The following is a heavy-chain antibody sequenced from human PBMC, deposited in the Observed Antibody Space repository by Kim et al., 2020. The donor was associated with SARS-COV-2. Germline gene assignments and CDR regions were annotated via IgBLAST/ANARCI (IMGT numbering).Heavy chain of an antibody. V-gene: IGHV1-2*06. CDR1: GYTFTGYY. D-gene: IGHD3-10*01. J-gene: IGHJ4*02. CDR3: ARGKGDYYGSGSYYYYFDY. Sequence: ASVKVSCKASGYTFTGYYMHWVRQAPGQGLEWMGRINPNSGGTNYAQKFQGRVTMTRDTSISTAYMELSRLRSDDTAVYYCARGKGDYYGSGSYYYYFDYWGQGTLVTVSS. CDR2: INPNSGGT.